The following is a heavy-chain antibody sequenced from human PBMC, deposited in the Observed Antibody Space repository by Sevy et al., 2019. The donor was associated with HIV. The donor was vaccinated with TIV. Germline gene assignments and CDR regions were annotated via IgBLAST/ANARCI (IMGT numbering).Heavy chain of an antibody. D-gene: IGHD2-15*01. V-gene: IGHV3-23*01. CDR1: GFTFNTYA. Sequence: GGSLRLSCAASGFTFNTYAVNWVRQAPGRGLEWVSSIGGSGRSTYYADSVEGRFTISRDNSKNTLYMQMNSLRVDDTAVYYCAKGYCNGGSCPRDYYYYGMDVWGQGTTVTVSS. CDR2: IGGSGRST. J-gene: IGHJ6*02. CDR3: AKGYCNGGSCPRDYYYYGMDV.